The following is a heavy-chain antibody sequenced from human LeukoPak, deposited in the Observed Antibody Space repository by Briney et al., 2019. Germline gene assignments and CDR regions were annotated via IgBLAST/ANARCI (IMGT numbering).Heavy chain of an antibody. D-gene: IGHD7-27*01. Sequence: PSETLSLTCVASGGSFSGYYWTWLRQPPGKGLEWIGEINHNGKTSHNPSLKSRVTISVDTSMNQFTLELTSATVADTALYFCARGRYWGSFPLDMWGQGTTVIVSS. V-gene: IGHV4-34*01. J-gene: IGHJ3*02. CDR2: INHNGKT. CDR1: GGSFSGYY. CDR3: ARGRYWGSFPLDM.